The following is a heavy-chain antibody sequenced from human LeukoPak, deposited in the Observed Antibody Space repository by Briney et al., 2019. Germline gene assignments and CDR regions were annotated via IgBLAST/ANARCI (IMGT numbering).Heavy chain of an antibody. CDR3: ARHGDYQHWFDP. Sequence: SETLSLTCIVSGGSSSTMSISTSTYYWARVRQPPGKGLGWIGSIYYSGSTYYNPSLRSRVTISVDTSKHQFSLRVRSVTATDTAVYYCARHGDYQHWFDPWGQGTLVTVSS. J-gene: IGHJ5*02. D-gene: IGHD4-17*01. CDR1: GGSSSTMSISTSTYY. CDR2: IYYSGST. V-gene: IGHV4-39*01.